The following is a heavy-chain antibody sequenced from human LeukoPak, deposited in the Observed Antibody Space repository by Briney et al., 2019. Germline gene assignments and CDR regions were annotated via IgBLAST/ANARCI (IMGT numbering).Heavy chain of an antibody. CDR2: ISNDGNNK. CDR3: AKDPRIAVTGSGSGYLDL. Sequence: GGSLRLSCATSGFTLSDFYMNWVRQAPGKGLEWVAVISNDGNNKYYADSVKGRFTISRDKSKNTLYLQVNSLRAEDTAVYYCAKDPRIAVTGSGSGYLDLWGRGSLVTVSS. D-gene: IGHD6-19*01. V-gene: IGHV3-30*18. J-gene: IGHJ2*01. CDR1: GFTLSDFY.